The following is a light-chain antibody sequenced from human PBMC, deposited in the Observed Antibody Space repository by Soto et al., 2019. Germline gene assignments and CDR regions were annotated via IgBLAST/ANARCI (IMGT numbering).Light chain of an antibody. V-gene: IGLV1-47*01. J-gene: IGLJ2*01. CDR3: AACDARLYVV. Sequence: QSVLTQPPSASGTPGQRVTISCSGSSSNIGNKNVDWYQQVPGTAPNLLIYGNDQRPSGVPDRFSDSKSGTSASLASSGLRSEDEYDYYCAACDARLYVVFGGGTKLTVL. CDR2: GND. CDR1: SSNIGNKN.